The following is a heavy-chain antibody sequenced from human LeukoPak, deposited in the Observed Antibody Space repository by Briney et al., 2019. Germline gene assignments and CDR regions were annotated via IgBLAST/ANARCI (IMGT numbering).Heavy chain of an antibody. V-gene: IGHV3-48*03. CDR2: IGSSGTTR. CDR1: GFPFSIYE. J-gene: IGHJ4*02. D-gene: IGHD6-19*01. Sequence: EAGGSLRLSCAVSGFPFSIYEMNWVRQAPGKGLEWVSNIGSSGTTRYYADSVKGRFSISRDNAKNSLYLQMNSLRVEDTGVYYCALLAVASDFDYWGQGAPVTVSS. CDR3: ALLAVASDFDY.